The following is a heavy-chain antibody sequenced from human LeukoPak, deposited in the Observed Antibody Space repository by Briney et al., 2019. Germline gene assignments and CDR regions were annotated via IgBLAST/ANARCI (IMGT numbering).Heavy chain of an antibody. CDR1: GYTFTSYD. V-gene: IGHV1-2*02. Sequence: ASVKVSCKASGYTFTSYDINWVRQATGQGLEWMGWINPNSGGTNYAQKFQGRVTMTRDTSISTAYMELSRLRSDDTAVYYCARLPSSAFDIWGQGTMVTVSS. CDR3: ARLPSSAFDI. J-gene: IGHJ3*02. CDR2: INPNSGGT.